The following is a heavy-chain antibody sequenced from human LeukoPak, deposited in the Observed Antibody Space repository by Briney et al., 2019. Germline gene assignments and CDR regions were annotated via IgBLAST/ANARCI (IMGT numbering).Heavy chain of an antibody. J-gene: IGHJ4*02. CDR1: GFTFNIFA. D-gene: IGHD5-24*01. CDR2: IRYDGNDK. Sequence: GGSLRLSCAASGFTFNIFAMHWVRQAPGKGLEWVAFIRYDGNDKYYGDSVKGRFTVSRDNSKNTLYLQINSLRDEDTAVYYCAKDDAWLQYNDWGQGTLVTVSS. CDR3: AKDDAWLQYND. V-gene: IGHV3-30*02.